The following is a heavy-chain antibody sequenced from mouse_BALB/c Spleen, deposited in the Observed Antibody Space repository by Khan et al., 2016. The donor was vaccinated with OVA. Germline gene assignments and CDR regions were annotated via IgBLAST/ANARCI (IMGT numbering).Heavy chain of an antibody. J-gene: IGHJ4*01. CDR2: IWDDGSK. Sequence: VQLQESGPGLVAPSQSLSITCTVSGFSLISYGVNWVRQPPGKGLEWLGVIWDDGSKNYHSALISRLSISKDNSKSQVFLKLNSLQTDDTATYYCAKWGNSYYAMDYWGQGTSVTVSS. CDR1: GFSLISYG. D-gene: IGHD2-1*01. CDR3: AKWGNSYYAMDY. V-gene: IGHV2-3*01.